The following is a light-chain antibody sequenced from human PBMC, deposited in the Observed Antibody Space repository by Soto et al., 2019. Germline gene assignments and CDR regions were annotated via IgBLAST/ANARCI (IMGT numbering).Light chain of an antibody. CDR1: QGIRND. V-gene: IGKV1-6*01. J-gene: IGKJ1*01. CDR3: LQDYNCPWT. Sequence: AIQMTQSPSSLSASVGDRVTITCRASQGIRNDLGWYQQKPGKAPKLLIYAASSLQSGVPSRFSGSGSGTDFTVTISSLHPEDFATYYCLQDYNCPWTFGQGTKVEIK. CDR2: AAS.